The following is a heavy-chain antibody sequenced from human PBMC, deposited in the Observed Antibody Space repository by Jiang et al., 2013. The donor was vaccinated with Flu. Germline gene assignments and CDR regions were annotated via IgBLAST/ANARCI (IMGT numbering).Heavy chain of an antibody. CDR3: ARMGSEDTAIMGYYFDY. Sequence: GLVKPSETLSLTCTVSGGSISSYYWSWIRQPPGKGLEWIGYIYYSGSTNHNPSLKSRVTISVDTSKNQFSLKLSSVTAADTALYYCARMGSEDTAIMGYYFDYWGQGTLVAVSS. CDR1: GGSISSYY. CDR2: IYYSGST. D-gene: IGHD5-18*01. V-gene: IGHV4-59*08. J-gene: IGHJ4*02.